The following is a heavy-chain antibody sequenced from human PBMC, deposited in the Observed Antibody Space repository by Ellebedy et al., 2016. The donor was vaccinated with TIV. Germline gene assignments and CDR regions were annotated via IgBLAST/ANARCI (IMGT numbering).Heavy chain of an antibody. D-gene: IGHD2-2*02. J-gene: IGHJ4*02. CDR2: IKQDGSEK. CDR3: ASGKRDIVVVPAAIRSRDEDYFDY. CDR1: GFTFSSYW. Sequence: GGSLRLSXAASGFTFSSYWMSWVRQAPGKGLEWVANIKQDGSEKYYVDSVKGRFTISRDNAKNSLYLQMNSLRAEDTAAYYCASGKRDIVVVPAAIRSRDEDYFDYWGQGTLVTVSS. V-gene: IGHV3-7*01.